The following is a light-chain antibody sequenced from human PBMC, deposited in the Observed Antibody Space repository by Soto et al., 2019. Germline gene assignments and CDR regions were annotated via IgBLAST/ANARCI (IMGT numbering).Light chain of an antibody. CDR2: GAS. V-gene: IGKV3-15*01. J-gene: IGKJ5*01. CDR1: QSVNSY. Sequence: EIVMTQSPATLSVSPGERATLSCRASQSVNSYLAWCQQKPGQAPSILIYGASTRATGVPARFSGSGSGREFTLTISSVQSEDFAVYYCQQCNDWPLITFGQGTRLEAK. CDR3: QQCNDWPLIT.